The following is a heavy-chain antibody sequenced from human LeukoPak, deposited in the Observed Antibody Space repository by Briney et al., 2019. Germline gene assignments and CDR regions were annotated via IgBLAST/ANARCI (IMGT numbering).Heavy chain of an antibody. Sequence: GGSLRLSCAAPGFAFVSYAMGWVRRAPGKGLEWVSAISGSGDNTYFADSVKGRFTISRDNSKNTLYLQMNSLRAEDTAVYYCATDATGTLEYFDYWGQGTLVTVSS. V-gene: IGHV3-23*01. J-gene: IGHJ4*02. CDR2: ISGSGDNT. CDR1: GFAFVSYA. D-gene: IGHD3-9*01. CDR3: ATDATGTLEYFDY.